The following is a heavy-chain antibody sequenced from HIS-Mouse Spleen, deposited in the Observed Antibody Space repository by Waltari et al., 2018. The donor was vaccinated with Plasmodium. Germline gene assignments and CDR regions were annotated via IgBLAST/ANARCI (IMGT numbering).Heavy chain of an antibody. J-gene: IGHJ4*02. D-gene: IGHD3-16*01. Sequence: QVQLVQSGAEVKKPGASVKVSCKASGYTFTGSSIPLVRQAPGQGLEWMGWINPNSGGTNYAQKFQGRVTMTRDTSISTAYMELSRLRSDDTAVYYCARDGPGETSFDYWGQGTLVTVSS. V-gene: IGHV1-2*02. CDR1: GYTFTGSS. CDR3: ARDGPGETSFDY. CDR2: INPNSGGT.